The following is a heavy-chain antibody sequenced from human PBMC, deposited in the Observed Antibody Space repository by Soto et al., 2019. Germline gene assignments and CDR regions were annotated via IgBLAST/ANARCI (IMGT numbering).Heavy chain of an antibody. V-gene: IGHV5-51*01. CDR2: IYPGDSDT. J-gene: IGHJ4*02. D-gene: IGHD3-22*01. CDR1: GYSFTSYW. Sequence: GESLKISCKGSGYSFTSYWIGWVRQMPGKGLEWMGIIYPGDSDTRYSPSFQGQVTISADKSISTAYLQWSSLKASDTAMYYCARQVWDYYDSSGDWLDYWGQGTLVTVSS. CDR3: ARQVWDYYDSSGDWLDY.